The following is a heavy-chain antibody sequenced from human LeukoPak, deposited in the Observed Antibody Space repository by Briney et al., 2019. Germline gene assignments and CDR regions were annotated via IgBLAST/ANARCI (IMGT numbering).Heavy chain of an antibody. J-gene: IGHJ4*02. CDR1: GYTFTTYD. V-gene: IGHV1-8*01. CDR2: MNPNSGNT. D-gene: IGHD3-10*01. Sequence: GASVKVSCKASGYTFTTYDINWVRQATGQGLEWMGWMNPNSGNTGYAQKFQGRVTMTRHTSMSTAYMELSSLRSEDTAVYYCARANYYGSGKKDLDYWGQGTLVTVSS. CDR3: ARANYYGSGKKDLDY.